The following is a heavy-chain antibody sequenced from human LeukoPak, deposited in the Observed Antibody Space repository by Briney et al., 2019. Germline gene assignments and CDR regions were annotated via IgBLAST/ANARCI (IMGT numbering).Heavy chain of an antibody. J-gene: IGHJ4*02. CDR3: ARDPSYDYVWGSYRYTGPLDY. CDR2: INPNSGGT. CDR1: GYTFTGYY. V-gene: IGHV1-2*02. D-gene: IGHD3-16*02. Sequence: ASVKVSCKASGYTFTGYYMHWVRQAPGQGLEWMGLINPNSGGTNSAQKFQGRVTMTRDMSTSTVYMELSSLRSEDTAVYYCARDPSYDYVWGSYRYTGPLDYWGQGTLVTVSS.